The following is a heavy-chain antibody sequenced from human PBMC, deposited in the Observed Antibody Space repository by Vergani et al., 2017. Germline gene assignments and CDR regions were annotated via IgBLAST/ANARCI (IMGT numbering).Heavy chain of an antibody. Sequence: QVQVVQSGAEVKKSGASVKVSCKTSGYTFSNYYMHWVRQAPGQGLDWMGILNPSGGHTNYAQKFQGRVTMTRDTSTSTVYMELSSLRSEDTAIYYCARGDYGILTGYRYWGQGTLVTVSA. V-gene: IGHV1-46*03. D-gene: IGHD3-9*01. J-gene: IGHJ4*02. CDR1: GYTFSNYY. CDR2: LNPSGGHT. CDR3: ARGDYGILTGYRY.